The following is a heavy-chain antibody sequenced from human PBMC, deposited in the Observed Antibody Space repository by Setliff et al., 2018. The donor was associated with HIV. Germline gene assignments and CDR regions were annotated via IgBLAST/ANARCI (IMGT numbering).Heavy chain of an antibody. CDR2: IYYNGGT. V-gene: IGHV4-59*11. CDR3: ARVARDDYYLTAYFDS. CDR1: GGSISSHY. Sequence: SETLSLTCTVSGGSISSHYWSWIRQPPGKGLEWIGLIYYNGGTNYNSSLESRVTISVDRSKNQFSLKLTSVTAADTAVYYCARVARDDYYLTAYFDSLGQGTVVTVSS. D-gene: IGHD1-26*01. J-gene: IGHJ4*02.